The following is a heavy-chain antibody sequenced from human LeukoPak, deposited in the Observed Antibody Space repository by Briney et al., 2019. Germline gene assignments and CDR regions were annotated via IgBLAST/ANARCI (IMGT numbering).Heavy chain of an antibody. CDR3: ATETIGRHYDY. D-gene: IGHD1-14*01. CDR2: IGPTGTDR. CDR1: GFTFSSCG. Sequence: PGGSLRLPCAASGFTFSSCGFNWVRQAPGKGLEWVSSIGPTGTDRYYADSVRGRFTISRDNAKNSMYLQMDSLRDEDTAVYYCATETIGRHYDYWGQGTLLTVSS. J-gene: IGHJ4*02. V-gene: IGHV3-21*01.